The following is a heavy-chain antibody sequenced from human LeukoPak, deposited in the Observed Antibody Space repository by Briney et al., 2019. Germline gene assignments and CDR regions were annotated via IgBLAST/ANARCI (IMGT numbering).Heavy chain of an antibody. Sequence: ESPKILCKGSGYSFTSYWIGRGRQLPGKGLGWMGIIYPGDSDTRSSPSFQGQVTLSPDKSISTAYQQWSSLKASDTAMYYCATHGGLAYYDILTGYYSRDYYYYGMDVWGQGTTVTVSS. V-gene: IGHV5-51*01. D-gene: IGHD3-9*01. CDR3: ATHGGLAYYDILTGYYSRDYYYYGMDV. CDR2: IYPGDSDT. J-gene: IGHJ6*02. CDR1: GYSFTSYW.